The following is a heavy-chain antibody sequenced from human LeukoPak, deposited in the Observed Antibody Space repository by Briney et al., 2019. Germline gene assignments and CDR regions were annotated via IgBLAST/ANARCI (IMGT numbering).Heavy chain of an antibody. Sequence: PGGSLRLSCAASGFTFSSYEMNWVRQAPGKGLEWVSYISSSGNTIYYADSVKGRFTISRDNAKNSLYLQMSSLGAEDTAVYYCARDYYGSGSYPFDYWGQGTLVTVSS. CDR3: ARDYYGSGSYPFDY. V-gene: IGHV3-48*03. CDR2: ISSSGNTI. J-gene: IGHJ4*02. D-gene: IGHD3-10*01. CDR1: GFTFSSYE.